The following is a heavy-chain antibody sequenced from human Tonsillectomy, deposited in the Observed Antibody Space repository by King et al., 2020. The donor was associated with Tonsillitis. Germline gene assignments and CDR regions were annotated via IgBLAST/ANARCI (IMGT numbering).Heavy chain of an antibody. V-gene: IGHV3-30*04. CDR3: AREGGDCQGDCGYYYYGMAV. D-gene: IGHD2-21*02. CDR1: GFTFSSYA. J-gene: IGHJ6*02. CDR2: ISYDESIK. Sequence: VQLVESGGGVVQPGRSLRLSCAASGFTFSSYAMHWVRQAPGKGLEWVAVISYDESIKYYADSVKGRFTISRDNSTNTLYLHMNSLRAEDTAVYYCAREGGDCQGDCGYYYYGMAVWGQGSTVTVSS.